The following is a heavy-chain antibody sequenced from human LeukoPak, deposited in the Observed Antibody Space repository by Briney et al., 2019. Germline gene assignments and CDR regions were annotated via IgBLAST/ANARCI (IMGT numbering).Heavy chain of an antibody. J-gene: IGHJ5*02. CDR3: ARQWFGELDIGDNWFDP. Sequence: SGTLSLTCAVSGGSISSSNWWSWVRQPPGKGLEWIGEIYHSGSTNYNPSLKSRVTISVDKSKNQFSLKLSSVTAADTAVYYCARQWFGELDIGDNWFDPWGQGTLVTVSS. CDR1: GGSISSSNW. D-gene: IGHD3-10*01. V-gene: IGHV4-4*02. CDR2: IYHSGST.